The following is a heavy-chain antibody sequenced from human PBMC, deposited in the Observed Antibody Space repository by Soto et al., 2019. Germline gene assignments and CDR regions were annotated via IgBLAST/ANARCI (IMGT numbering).Heavy chain of an antibody. V-gene: IGHV1-18*01. J-gene: IGHJ4*02. CDR1: GYTFTSYG. CDR3: ARGGGNWNANFVH. CDR2: ISAYNGNT. D-gene: IGHD1-1*01. Sequence: QVQLVQSGAEVKKPGASVKVSCKASGYTFTSYGITWVRQAPGQGLEWMGWISAYNGNTNYAQKLQGRFTMTTHTSTSTAYMELRSLRTDAAAVYYCARGGGNWNANFVHWGQGTLVTVSS.